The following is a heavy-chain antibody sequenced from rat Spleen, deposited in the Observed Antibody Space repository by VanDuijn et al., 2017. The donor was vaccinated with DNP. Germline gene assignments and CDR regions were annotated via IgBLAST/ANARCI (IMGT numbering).Heavy chain of an antibody. CDR2: IDSSGYRT. V-gene: IGHV5S13*01. Sequence: EVQLVESGGGLVQPGKSLKLSCSASGFTFSNYDMAWVRQAPKKGLEWVATIDSSGYRTYYADSVKGRFSISRNNAKSSQYLQMDSLRSEDTATYFCAKDVDYGYAMDAWGQGTSVTVSS. J-gene: IGHJ4*01. CDR3: AKDVDYGYAMDA. D-gene: IGHD1-11*01. CDR1: GFTFSNYD.